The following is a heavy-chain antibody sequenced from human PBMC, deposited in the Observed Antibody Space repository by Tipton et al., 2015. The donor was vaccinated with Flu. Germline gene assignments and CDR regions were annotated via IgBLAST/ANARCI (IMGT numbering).Heavy chain of an antibody. D-gene: IGHD2-15*01. Sequence: TLSLTCTVSGGSISRYYWSWIRQPAGKGLEWIGRIFTIGGTNYNPSLQSRVTMSVDTSKNQFYLKLSSVTAADTAVYYCARDTFRYCSGASCLSDYYYYGMDVWGQGTTVTVSS. CDR1: GGSISRYY. CDR3: ARDTFRYCSGASCLSDYYYYGMDV. J-gene: IGHJ6*02. V-gene: IGHV4-4*07. CDR2: IFTIGGT.